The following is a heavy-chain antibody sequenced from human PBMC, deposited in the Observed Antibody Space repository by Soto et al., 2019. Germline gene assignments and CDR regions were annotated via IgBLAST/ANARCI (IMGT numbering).Heavy chain of an antibody. CDR3: ARVITKSCANGKCHFWFDP. V-gene: IGHV3-11*06. CDR2: IHSSSSFI. J-gene: IGHJ5*02. CDR1: GFTFSDAY. D-gene: IGHD1-20*01. Sequence: GGSLRLSCVGSGFTFSDAYMSWLRQAPGEGLEWISYIHSSSSFIDYADSVKGRFIISRDNAKNSLYLQMNSLAVEDTAVYFCARVITKSCANGKCHFWFDPWGQGTLVTVSS.